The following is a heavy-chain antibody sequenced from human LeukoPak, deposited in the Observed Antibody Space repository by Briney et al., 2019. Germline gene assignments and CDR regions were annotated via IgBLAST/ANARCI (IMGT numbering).Heavy chain of an antibody. Sequence: PSETLSLTCTVSGGSISSGSYYWSWIRQPAGKGLEWIGRIYTSGSTNYNPSLKSRVTISVDTSKNQFSLKLSSVTAADTAVYYCARDLPYSSAPGFDYWGQGTLVTVSS. CDR1: GGSISSGSYY. CDR3: ARDLPYSSAPGFDY. D-gene: IGHD6-25*01. CDR2: IYTSGST. J-gene: IGHJ4*02. V-gene: IGHV4-61*02.